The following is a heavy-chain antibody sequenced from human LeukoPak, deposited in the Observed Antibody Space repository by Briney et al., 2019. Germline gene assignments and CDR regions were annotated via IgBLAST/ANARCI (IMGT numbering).Heavy chain of an antibody. Sequence: GGSLRLPCAASGFTVSSNHMSWVRQAPGRGLEWVSIIYSGGSTYYAESVRGRFTISRDNSKNTLYLQMNSLRAEDTALYYCARGDRRDGYRFDYWGQGTLVTVSS. D-gene: IGHD5-24*01. CDR3: ARGDRRDGYRFDY. CDR2: IYSGGST. CDR1: GFTVSSNH. V-gene: IGHV3-53*01. J-gene: IGHJ4*02.